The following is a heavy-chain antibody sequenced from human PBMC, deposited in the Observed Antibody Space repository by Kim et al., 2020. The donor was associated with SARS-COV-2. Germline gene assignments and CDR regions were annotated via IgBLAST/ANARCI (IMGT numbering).Heavy chain of an antibody. J-gene: IGHJ5*02. CDR1: GGSISSNGYY. V-gene: IGHV4-39*07. CDR2: LYYSGST. D-gene: IGHD5-18*01. Sequence: SETLSLTCTVSGGSISSNGYYWGWVRQPPGKGLEWIGSLYYSGSTYYNPSLESRVTISIDTSKNQFSLRLTSVNAADTAVYYCARALDTAMVTGGYTWFDPWGQGTLVTVSS. CDR3: ARALDTAMVTGGYTWFDP.